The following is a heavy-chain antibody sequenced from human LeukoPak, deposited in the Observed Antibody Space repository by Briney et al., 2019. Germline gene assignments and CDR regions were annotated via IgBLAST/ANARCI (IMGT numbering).Heavy chain of an antibody. Sequence: SQTLSLTCAISGDRVSSNSATWTWIRQSPSRGLEWLGRTYYRSKWYNEYALSVKSRMTIDPDTSRNQFSLQLKSVTPEDTAVYYCARQGQSWTFEHWGQGTLVTVSS. D-gene: IGHD6-13*01. V-gene: IGHV6-1*01. CDR3: ARQGQSWTFEH. CDR2: TYYRSKWYN. CDR1: GDRVSSNSAT. J-gene: IGHJ4*02.